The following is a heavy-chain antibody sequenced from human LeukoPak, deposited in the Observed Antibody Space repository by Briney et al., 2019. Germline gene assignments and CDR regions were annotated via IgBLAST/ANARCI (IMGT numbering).Heavy chain of an antibody. CDR1: GGSISSSNW. J-gene: IGHJ4*02. CDR2: IYHSGST. Sequence: SGTLCLTCAVSGGSISSSNWWSWVRQPPGKGLEWIGEIYHSGSTNYNPSLKSRVTISVDKSKNQFSLKLSSVTAADTAVYYCARVYYDILTGYPPPLDYWGQGTLVTVSS. V-gene: IGHV4-4*02. CDR3: ARVYYDILTGYPPPLDY. D-gene: IGHD3-9*01.